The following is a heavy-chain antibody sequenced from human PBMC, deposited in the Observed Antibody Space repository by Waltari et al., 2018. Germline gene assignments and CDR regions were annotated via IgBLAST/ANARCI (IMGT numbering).Heavy chain of an antibody. CDR1: GFTFSGYA. CDR2: LSSNWATP. D-gene: IGHD6-19*01. V-gene: IGHV3-64D*06. J-gene: IGHJ3*02. CDR3: VKAAVGTYAFDI. Sequence: EVQLVESGGGLVQPGGSLRLSCSDSGFTFSGYALHWVREAPGKRLEYVSALSSNWATPYYADSVKGRFTISRDNAKNTLYLQMSSLRPEDTAVYYCVKAAVGTYAFDIWGQGTAVTVSS.